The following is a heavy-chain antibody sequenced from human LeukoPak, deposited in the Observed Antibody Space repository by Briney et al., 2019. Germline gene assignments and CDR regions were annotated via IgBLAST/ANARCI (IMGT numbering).Heavy chain of an antibody. CDR2: INHNAEMI. CDR1: GFPFGSYV. Sequence: GGSLRLSCEASGFPFGSYVMSWVRQAPGKGLEWIAYINHNAEMIFYPDSVKGRFTISRDNAKNSLYLQMNALRYEDTAIYYCARGHDWAFDLWGQGTLVTVSS. CDR3: ARGHDWAFDL. J-gene: IGHJ4*02. V-gene: IGHV3-48*02. D-gene: IGHD3-9*01.